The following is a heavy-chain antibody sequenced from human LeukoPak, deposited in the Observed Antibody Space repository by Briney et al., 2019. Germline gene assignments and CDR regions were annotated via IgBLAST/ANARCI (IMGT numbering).Heavy chain of an antibody. Sequence: GGSLRLSCAASGFTVSSNYMSWVRQAPGKGLEWVSVIYSGGSTYYADSVKGRFTISRDNSKNTLYLQMNSLRAEDTAVYYCAKDQGNYYYYYYMDVWGKGTTVTVSS. J-gene: IGHJ6*03. CDR1: GFTVSSNY. CDR3: AKDQGNYYYYYYMDV. CDR2: IYSGGST. V-gene: IGHV3-53*01.